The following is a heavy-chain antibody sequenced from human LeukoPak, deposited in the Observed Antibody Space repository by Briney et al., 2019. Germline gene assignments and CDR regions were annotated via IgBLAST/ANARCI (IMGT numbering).Heavy chain of an antibody. CDR3: ATTVNYYDSSGYQGYFDL. D-gene: IGHD3-22*01. V-gene: IGHV4-4*07. J-gene: IGHJ2*01. CDR2: IYTSGST. Sequence: SETLSLTCTVSGGSISSYYWSWIRQPAGKGLEWIGCIYTSGSTNYHPSLKSRVTMSVDTSKNQFSLKLSSVTAADTAVYYCATTVNYYDSSGYQGYFDLWGRGTLVTVSS. CDR1: GGSISSYY.